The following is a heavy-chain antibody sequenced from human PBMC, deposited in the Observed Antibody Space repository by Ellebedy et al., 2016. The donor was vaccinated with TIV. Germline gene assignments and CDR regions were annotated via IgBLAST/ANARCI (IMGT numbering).Heavy chain of an antibody. V-gene: IGHV3-7*03. D-gene: IGHD3-10*01. CDR3: ASPPGVVAL. CDR1: GFTFSFYW. J-gene: IGHJ4*02. Sequence: PGGSLRLSCAGSGFTFSFYWMSWVRQAPGKGPEWVAHINKDGSEKFYVDSVKGRFTISRDNAKNSLYLQMNSLRAEDTAVYYCASPPGVVALWGQGTLVTVSS. CDR2: INKDGSEK.